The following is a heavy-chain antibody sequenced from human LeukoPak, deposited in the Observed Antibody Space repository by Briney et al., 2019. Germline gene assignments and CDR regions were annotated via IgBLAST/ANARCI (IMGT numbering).Heavy chain of an antibody. CDR1: GFTFSNAW. J-gene: IGHJ4*02. CDR2: ISSSSSTI. V-gene: IGHV3-48*04. D-gene: IGHD5-18*01. Sequence: PGGSLRLSCAASGFTFSNAWMTWVRQAPGKGLEWVSYISSSSSTIYYADSVKGRFTISRDNAKNSLYLQMNSLRAEDTAVYYCARVLGYSYGLVDYWGQGTLVTVSS. CDR3: ARVLGYSYGLVDY.